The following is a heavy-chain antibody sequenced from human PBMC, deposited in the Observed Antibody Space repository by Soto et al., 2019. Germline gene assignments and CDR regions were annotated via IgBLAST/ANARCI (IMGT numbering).Heavy chain of an antibody. J-gene: IGHJ6*02. CDR2: MNPNSGNT. CDR3: ASALVEYSSSICYGMDV. V-gene: IGHV1-8*01. D-gene: IGHD6-6*01. Sequence: GASVKVSCKASGYTFTSYDINWVRQATVQVLEWMVWMNPNSGNTGYAQKFQGRVTMTRNTSTSTAYMELSSLRSEDTDVYYCASALVEYSSSICYGMDVRGQATTVTV. CDR1: GYTFTSYD.